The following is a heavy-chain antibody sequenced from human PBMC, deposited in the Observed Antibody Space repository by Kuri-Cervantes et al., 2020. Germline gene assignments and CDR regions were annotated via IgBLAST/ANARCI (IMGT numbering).Heavy chain of an antibody. D-gene: IGHD2-2*01. V-gene: IGHV3-48*03. CDR2: ISSSGSTI. Sequence: GGSLRLSCAASGFTFSSYEMNWVRQAPGKGLEWVSYISSSGSTIYYADSVKGRFTISRDNAKNSLYLQMNSLRAEDTALYYCAKSGSVVPAAPIDYWGQGTLVTVSS. J-gene: IGHJ4*02. CDR3: AKSGSVVPAAPIDY. CDR1: GFTFSSYE.